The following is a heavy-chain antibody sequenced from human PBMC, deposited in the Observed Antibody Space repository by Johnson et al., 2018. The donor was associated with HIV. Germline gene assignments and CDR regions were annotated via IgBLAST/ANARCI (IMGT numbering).Heavy chain of an antibody. CDR2: MSYDGSDK. J-gene: IGHJ3*02. V-gene: IGHV3-30*04. D-gene: IGHD3-22*01. Sequence: QMLLVESGGGVVQPGRSLRLSCAVSGFTLSSYVMHWVRQAPGKGLEWVAVMSYDGSDKYYADSVKGRFTISRDNSKNTLYLQMNSLRAEDTAVYYCARDRRYYDSSGYYHDAFDIWGQGTLITVSS. CDR1: GFTLSSYV. CDR3: ARDRRYYDSSGYYHDAFDI.